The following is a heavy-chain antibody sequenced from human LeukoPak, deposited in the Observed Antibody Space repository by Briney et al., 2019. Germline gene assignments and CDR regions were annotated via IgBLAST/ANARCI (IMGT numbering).Heavy chain of an antibody. CDR3: ASGVTLGAFDI. V-gene: IGHV4-34*01. Sequence: SETLSLTCAVYGGSLSGYYWSWIRQPPGKGLEWIGEINHSGSTNYNPSLKSRVTISVDTSKNQFSLKLSSVTAADTAVYYCASGVTLGAFDIWGQGTMVTVSS. J-gene: IGHJ3*02. CDR1: GGSLSGYY. CDR2: INHSGST. D-gene: IGHD4-11*01.